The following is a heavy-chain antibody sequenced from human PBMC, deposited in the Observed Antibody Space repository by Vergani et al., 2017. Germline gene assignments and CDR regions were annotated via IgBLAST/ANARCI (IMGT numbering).Heavy chain of an antibody. CDR2: ISYDGSNK. J-gene: IGHJ4*02. D-gene: IGHD2-21*02. Sequence: QVQLVESGGGVVQPGRSLRLSCAASGFTFSSYAMHWVRQAPGKGLEWVAVISYDGSNKYYADSVKGRFTISRDNSKNTLYLQMNSLRAEDTAVYYCARDGGIVVVTAILDYWGQGTLVTVSS. V-gene: IGHV3-30-3*01. CDR3: ARDGGIVVVTAILDY. CDR1: GFTFSSYA.